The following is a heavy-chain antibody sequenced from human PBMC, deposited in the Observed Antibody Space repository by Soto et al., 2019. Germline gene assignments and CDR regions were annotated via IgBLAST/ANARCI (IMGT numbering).Heavy chain of an antibody. CDR1: CFSLSTSGVG. D-gene: IGHD6-6*01. V-gene: IGHV2-5*01. J-gene: IGHJ3*02. CDR3: ARGLATLPVFALDI. CDR2: IYLSGDE. Sequence: VSGPTLVNPTQTLTLTCSFSCFSLSTSGVGVGWIRQSPGKSLEWLALIYLSGDEHYRPSLKSRLSIIKDTSKNHVVLIMTDMDPVDTDTYYCARGLATLPVFALDIWGQGKMVTVSS.